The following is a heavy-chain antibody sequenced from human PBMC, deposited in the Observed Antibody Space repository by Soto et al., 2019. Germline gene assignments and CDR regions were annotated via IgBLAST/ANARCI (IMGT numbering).Heavy chain of an antibody. CDR3: ATVLGAPNWFEP. D-gene: IGHD1-26*01. CDR2: IKLAGSER. J-gene: IGHJ5*02. CDR1: GFTFSSYW. Sequence: EVQLVESGGGLVQPGGSLRLSCAASGFTFSSYWMSWVRQAPGKGLEGVANIKLAGSERYYVDSVKGRFTISRDNGKNSLYLQMNSLRAEDTAVYYCATVLGAPNWFEPWGQGTLVTVSS. V-gene: IGHV3-7*04.